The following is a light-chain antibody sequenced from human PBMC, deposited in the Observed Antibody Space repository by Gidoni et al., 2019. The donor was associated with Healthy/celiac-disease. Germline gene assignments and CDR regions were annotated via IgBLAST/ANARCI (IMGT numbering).Light chain of an antibody. Sequence: DIQTPQSPSPLSASVGDRVTITCRASRSISSWLAWYQQKPGKAPKLLIYDAALLESGVPSRFSGSGSGTEVTLTISSMQPDDFATYYCQQDNSYSPETFGQGTKVEIK. CDR2: DAA. V-gene: IGKV1-5*01. CDR1: RSISSW. CDR3: QQDNSYSPET. J-gene: IGKJ1*01.